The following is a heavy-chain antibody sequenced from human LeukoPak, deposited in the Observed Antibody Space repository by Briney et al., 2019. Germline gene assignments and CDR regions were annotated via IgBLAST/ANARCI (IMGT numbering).Heavy chain of an antibody. CDR2: LHYGGST. Sequence: SETLSLTCTVSDGAITGYYWGWIRQPPGKGLDWIGHLHYGGSTNYNPSLKSRVTISIDTSKNHFSLKLSSVTAADAAVYYCARGYSTSWTYYFDYWGQGALVTVFS. V-gene: IGHV4-59*01. CDR3: ARGYSTSWTYYFDY. D-gene: IGHD6-13*01. CDR1: DGAITGYY. J-gene: IGHJ4*02.